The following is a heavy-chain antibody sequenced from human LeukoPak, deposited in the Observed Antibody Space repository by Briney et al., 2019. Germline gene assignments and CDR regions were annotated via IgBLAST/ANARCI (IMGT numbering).Heavy chain of an antibody. CDR2: IKQDGSEK. Sequence: GGSPILSCAASVFTFCISWMCCVCAGLGKGGEWVVNIKQDGSEKHYVDSVRGRFTISRDNAKNSLYLQMNSLRGEDTAVYYCARVGVATSYYNWFDPWGQGTLVTVSS. D-gene: IGHD2-8*01. CDR1: VFTFCISW. V-gene: IGHV3-7*05. J-gene: IGHJ5*02. CDR3: ARVGVATSYYNWFDP.